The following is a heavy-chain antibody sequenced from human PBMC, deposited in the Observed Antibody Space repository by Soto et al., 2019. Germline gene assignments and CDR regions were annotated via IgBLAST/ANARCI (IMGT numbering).Heavy chain of an antibody. Sequence: SVKISCKASGGTFSSYAISWVRQAPGQGLEWMGGIIPIFGTANYAQKFQGRVTITADKSTSTAYMELSSLRSEDTAVYYCAREKNYYDSSGYWFDHWGQGTLVTVSS. CDR1: GGTFSSYA. D-gene: IGHD3-22*01. CDR2: IIPIFGTA. V-gene: IGHV1-69*06. J-gene: IGHJ5*02. CDR3: AREKNYYDSSGYWFDH.